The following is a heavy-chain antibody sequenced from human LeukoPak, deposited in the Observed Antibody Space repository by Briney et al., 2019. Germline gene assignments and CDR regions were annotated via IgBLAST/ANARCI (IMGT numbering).Heavy chain of an antibody. CDR3: TSYTSGWN. CDR1: ELTFNSNW. J-gene: IGHJ4*02. V-gene: IGHV3-74*01. Sequence: GGSLRLSCAASELTFNSNWMHWVRQAPGKGLVWVSRINSDGSTTNYVDSVKGRFTISRDNAKNTLYLQMNSLRAEDTAVYYCTSYTSGWNWGQGTLVTVSS. CDR2: INSDGSTT. D-gene: IGHD6-19*01.